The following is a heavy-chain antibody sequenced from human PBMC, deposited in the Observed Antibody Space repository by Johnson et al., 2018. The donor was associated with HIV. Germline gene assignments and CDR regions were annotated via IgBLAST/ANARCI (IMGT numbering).Heavy chain of an antibody. CDR2: INNSGGRT. D-gene: IGHD1-26*01. Sequence: VESGGGLVQPGGSLRLSCAASGFTFNNYAINWVRQAPGKGLEWVSGINNSGGRTYYADSVKGRFTISRDKSKNILYLQMNSLRVEDTAVYFCAKGIGTLPSDPFDIWGQGTMVTVSS. CDR3: AKGIGTLPSDPFDI. V-gene: IGHV3-23*04. J-gene: IGHJ3*02. CDR1: GFTFNNYA.